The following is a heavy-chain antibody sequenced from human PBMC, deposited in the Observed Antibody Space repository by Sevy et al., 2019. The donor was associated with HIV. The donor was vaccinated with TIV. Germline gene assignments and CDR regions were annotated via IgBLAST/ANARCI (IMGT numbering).Heavy chain of an antibody. CDR1: GYSISSGYY. CDR3: ARHQPDGLSTLFFDY. CDR2: FYDSGST. Sequence: SETLSLTCAVSGYSISSGYYWGWIRQSPGKGLEWIGSFYDSGSTYYNPSLKSRVTISVDTSKNQFSLKLSSVTAADTAVYYCARHQPDGLSTLFFDYWGQGTLVTVSS. V-gene: IGHV4-38-2*01. J-gene: IGHJ4*02.